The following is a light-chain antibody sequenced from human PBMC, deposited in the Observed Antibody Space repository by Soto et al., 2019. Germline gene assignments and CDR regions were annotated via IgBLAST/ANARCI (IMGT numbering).Light chain of an antibody. J-gene: IGKJ1*01. CDR1: QTISSY. CDR3: QQTYSTPSTWT. V-gene: IGKV1-39*01. CDR2: AAS. Sequence: DIQMTQSPSSLSASVGDRVTITCRASQTISSYLNWYQQTPGRAPKLVIYAASSLQGGVPSRFSGSGSGTDFTLTISSLQPEDFATFYCQQTYSTPSTWTFGQGTKVEIK.